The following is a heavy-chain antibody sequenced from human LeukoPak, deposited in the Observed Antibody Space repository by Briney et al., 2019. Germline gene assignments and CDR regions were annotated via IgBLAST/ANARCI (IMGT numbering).Heavy chain of an antibody. D-gene: IGHD3-16*01. J-gene: IGHJ4*02. CDR2: ISYDGSNK. CDR3: ARDVGGDDDY. CDR1: GFTFSSYA. Sequence: QTGRSLRLSCAASGFTFSSYAMHWVRQAPGKGLEWVAVISYDGSNKYYADSVKGRFTISRDNSKNTLYLQMNSLRAEDTAVYYCARDVGGDDDYWGQGTLVTVSS. V-gene: IGHV3-30*04.